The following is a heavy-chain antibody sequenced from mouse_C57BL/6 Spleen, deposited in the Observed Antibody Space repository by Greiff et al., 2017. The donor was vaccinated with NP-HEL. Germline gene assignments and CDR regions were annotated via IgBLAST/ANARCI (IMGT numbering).Heavy chain of an antibody. D-gene: IGHD4-1*01. CDR3: ARILANWERYFDV. J-gene: IGHJ1*03. V-gene: IGHV1-26*01. CDR2: INPNNGGT. CDR1: GYTFTDYY. Sequence: EVQLQQSGPELVKPGASVKISCKASGYTFTDYYMNWVKQSHGKSLEWIGDINPNNGGTSYNQKFKGKATLTVDKSSSTAYMELRSLTSEDSAVYYCARILANWERYFDVWGTGTTVTVSS.